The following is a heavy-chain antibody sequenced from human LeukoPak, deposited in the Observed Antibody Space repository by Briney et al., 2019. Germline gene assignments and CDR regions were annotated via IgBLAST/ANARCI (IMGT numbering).Heavy chain of an antibody. CDR3: ATGLWTYDN. CDR1: GFILRSYW. Sequence: GGSLRLSCVASGFILRSYWMSWVRQAPGKRLEWVANIKQDGSVKHYVDSVKGRFTISRDNTKNSLYLQMNSLRAEDTAMYYCATGLWTYDNWGQRTLVTVSS. CDR2: IKQDGSVK. D-gene: IGHD2/OR15-2a*01. V-gene: IGHV3-7*03. J-gene: IGHJ4*02.